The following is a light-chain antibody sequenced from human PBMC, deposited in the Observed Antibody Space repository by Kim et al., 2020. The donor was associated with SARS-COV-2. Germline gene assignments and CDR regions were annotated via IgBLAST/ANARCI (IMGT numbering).Light chain of an antibody. CDR1: QDISSS. V-gene: IGKV1-27*01. CDR3: HKYDSAPWT. J-gene: IGKJ1*01. CDR2: AAS. Sequence: ASVGDRVTITCRASQDISSSLAWYQQRPGKVPNRLIYAASTLQSGVPSRFSGSGSGTEFTLTISSLQPEDVATYYCHKYDSAPWTFGPGTKVDIK.